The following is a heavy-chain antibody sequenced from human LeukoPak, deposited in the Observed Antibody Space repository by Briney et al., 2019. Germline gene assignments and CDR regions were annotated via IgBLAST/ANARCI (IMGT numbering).Heavy chain of an antibody. CDR1: GGTFSSYA. CDR3: ATVLPVAGIGGGFDY. Sequence: GASVKVSCKASGGTFSSYAISWVRQAPGQGLEWMGGIIPIFGTANYAQKFQGRVTITADESTSTAYMELSSLRSEDTAVYYCATVLPVAGIGGGFDYWGQGTLVTVSS. CDR2: IIPIFGTA. D-gene: IGHD6-19*01. V-gene: IGHV1-69*13. J-gene: IGHJ4*02.